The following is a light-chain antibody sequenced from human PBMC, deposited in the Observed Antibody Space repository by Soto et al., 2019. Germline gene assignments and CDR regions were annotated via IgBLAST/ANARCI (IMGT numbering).Light chain of an antibody. CDR1: SSNIGSNY. CDR2: RNN. J-gene: IGLJ2*01. CDR3: AAWDDSLSGPG. V-gene: IGLV1-47*01. Sequence: QAVVTQPPSASGTPGQRVPISCSGSSSNIGSNYVYWYQQLPGTAPKLLIYRNNQWPSGVPDRFSGSKSGTLASLAISGLRSEDEADYYCAAWDDSLSGPGFGGGTKLTVL.